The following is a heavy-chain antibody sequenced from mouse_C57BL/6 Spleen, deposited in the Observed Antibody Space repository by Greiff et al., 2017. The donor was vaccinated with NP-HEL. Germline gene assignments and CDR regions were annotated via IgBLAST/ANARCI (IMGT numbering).Heavy chain of an antibody. CDR3: TTTYYGNCGYFDV. CDR2: IDPEDGDT. CDR1: GFNIKDYY. J-gene: IGHJ1*03. V-gene: IGHV14-1*01. Sequence: EVQLQQSGAELVRPGASVKLSCTASGFNIKDYYMHWVKQRPEQGLEWIGRIDPEDGDTEYAPKFQGKATMTADTSSNTAYLQLSSLTSGDTAVYYCTTTYYGNCGYFDVWGTVTTVTVSS. D-gene: IGHD2-10*01.